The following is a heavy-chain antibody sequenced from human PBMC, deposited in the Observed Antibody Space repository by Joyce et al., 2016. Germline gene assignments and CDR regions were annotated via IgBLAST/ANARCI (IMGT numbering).Heavy chain of an antibody. CDR2: ISASSGTI. CDR1: GFSFNTYS. D-gene: IGHD5-24*01. Sequence: EVQLVESGGGLVQPGGSLRLSCAASGFSFNTYSINWVRQAQGKGLEGHSYISASSGTIYYADSVKGRFTISRDNAKNSVYLQMNSLRDEDTAVYYCARVGRTGYTCDYWGQGTLVTVSS. V-gene: IGHV3-48*02. CDR3: ARVGRTGYTCDY. J-gene: IGHJ4*02.